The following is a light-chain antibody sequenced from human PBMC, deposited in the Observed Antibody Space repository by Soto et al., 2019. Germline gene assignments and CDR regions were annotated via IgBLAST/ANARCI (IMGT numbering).Light chain of an antibody. CDR1: SSDVGGYNH. V-gene: IGLV2-14*03. J-gene: IGLJ1*01. CDR2: DVS. Sequence: QSVLTQPASVSGSPGQSITISCTGTSSDVGGYNHVSWYQQHPGKAPKFIIYDVSNRPSGVSNRFSGSKSGNTASLTISGLQAEDEADYYCSSYTTSSTLYVFGTGTKLTVL. CDR3: SSYTTSSTLYV.